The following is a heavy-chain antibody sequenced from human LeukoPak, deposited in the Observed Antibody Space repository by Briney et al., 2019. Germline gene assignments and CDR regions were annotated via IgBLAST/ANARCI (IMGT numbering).Heavy chain of an antibody. Sequence: GGSLRLSCAASGFTFSGYSMKWGRQAPGKGLEWVSSISSSSSYIYYADSVKGRFTISRDNAKNSLYLQMNSLRDEDTAVYCCARVKCSGGSCYFDTWGQGTLVTVSS. D-gene: IGHD2-15*01. V-gene: IGHV3-21*01. CDR3: ARVKCSGGSCYFDT. J-gene: IGHJ4*02. CDR1: GFTFSGYS. CDR2: ISSSSSYI.